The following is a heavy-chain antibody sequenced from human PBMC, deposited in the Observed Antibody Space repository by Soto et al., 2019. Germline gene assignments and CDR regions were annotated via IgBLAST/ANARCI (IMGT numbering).Heavy chain of an antibody. V-gene: IGHV1-69*12. Sequence: QVQLVQSGAEVKKPGSSVKVSCKASGGTFSSYAISWVRQAPGQGLEWMGGIIPIFGTANYAQKFQGRVTITADESTSTAYVELSSLRSEDTAVYYCARGERYYDSSGYSAGGWFDPWGQGTLVTVSS. J-gene: IGHJ5*02. CDR3: ARGERYYDSSGYSAGGWFDP. CDR1: GGTFSSYA. D-gene: IGHD3-22*01. CDR2: IIPIFGTA.